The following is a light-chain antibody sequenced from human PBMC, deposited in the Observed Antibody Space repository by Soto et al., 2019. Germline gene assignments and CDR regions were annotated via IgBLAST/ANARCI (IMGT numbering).Light chain of an antibody. V-gene: IGKV3-20*01. J-gene: IGKJ1*01. CDR1: GSVSNNH. CDR2: GAS. Sequence: EILFTQSPGTVQHSPGEISTLLRSASGSVSNNHLAWYQQKPGQAPRLLXHGASNRATGIPDRFSGSGSGTDFTLTISSLQSEDFAFDYCHQYDNWPLTWTFGQGTKVDIK. CDR3: HQYDNWPLTWT.